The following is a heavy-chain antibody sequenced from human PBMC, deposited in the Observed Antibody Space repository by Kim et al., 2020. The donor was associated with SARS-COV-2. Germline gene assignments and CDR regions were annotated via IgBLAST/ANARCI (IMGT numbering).Heavy chain of an antibody. CDR2: ISSSGGST. CDR1: GFTFSSYA. J-gene: IGHJ4*02. CDR3: AKERRYCSGGACPPRIDY. Sequence: GGSLRLSCAASGFTFSSYAMSWVRQAPGKGLEWVSDISSSGGSTYYADSVRGRFTISRDNSKNTVYLQMSSLRADDTAVYYCAKERRYCSGGACPPRIDYWGQGTLVTVSS. V-gene: IGHV3-23*01. D-gene: IGHD2-15*01.